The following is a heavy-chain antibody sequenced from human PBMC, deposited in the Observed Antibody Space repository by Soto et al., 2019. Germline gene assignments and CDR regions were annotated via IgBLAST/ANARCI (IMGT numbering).Heavy chain of an antibody. CDR1: GGGVSSNRAA. CDR2: TYYRSKWYN. V-gene: IGHV6-1*01. Sequence: SQTLSVTCAISGGGVSSNRAAWSWIRQSPSRGLEWLGRTYYRSKWYNDYAESVKGRVTFNADPSKNQFSLQLKSVTPEDTAVYYCARNPSLGLRDAFDMWGQGTMVTVSS. D-gene: IGHD5-12*01. J-gene: IGHJ3*02. CDR3: ARNPSLGLRDAFDM.